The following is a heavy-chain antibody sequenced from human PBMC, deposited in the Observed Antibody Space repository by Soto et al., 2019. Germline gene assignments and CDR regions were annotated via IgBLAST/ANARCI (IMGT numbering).Heavy chain of an antibody. D-gene: IGHD2-15*01. J-gene: IGHJ6*03. Sequence: EVQLVESGGGLVQPGGSLRLSCAASGFTFSTYSMNWVRQAPGKGLEWVSYIRSSGSTIYYADSVKGRFTISRDNAKNSLYLQMNSLRAEDTAVYYCARIGIVTVPSNYYYMDVWGKGTTVTVSS. CDR1: GFTFSTYS. CDR3: ARIGIVTVPSNYYYMDV. V-gene: IGHV3-48*01. CDR2: IRSSGSTI.